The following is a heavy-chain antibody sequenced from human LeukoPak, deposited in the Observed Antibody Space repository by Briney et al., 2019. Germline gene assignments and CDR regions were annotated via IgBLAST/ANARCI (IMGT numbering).Heavy chain of an antibody. V-gene: IGHV3-48*02. J-gene: IGHJ4*02. Sequence: PGGSLRLSCAASGFTFSSYSMNWVRQAPGKGLEWVSYISTSSSNIYYADSVKGRFTISRDNAENSLSLQMNSLSDEDTAVYYCARGRLVAGNYYFDYWGQGTLVTVSS. CDR3: ARGRLVAGNYYFDY. D-gene: IGHD6-19*01. CDR1: GFTFSSYS. CDR2: ISTSSSNI.